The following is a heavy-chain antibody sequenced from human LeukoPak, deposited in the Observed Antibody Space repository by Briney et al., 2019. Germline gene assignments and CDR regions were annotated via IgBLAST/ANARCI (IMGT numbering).Heavy chain of an antibody. CDR1: GGSISSYY. V-gene: IGHV4-59*01. CDR2: IYYSGST. J-gene: IGHJ3*02. CDR3: ARGPPAGGGGGAFDI. D-gene: IGHD3-10*01. Sequence: PSETLSLTCSVSGGSISSYYWSWIRQPPGKGLEWIGHIYYSGSTIYNPSLKSRVTISVDTSKNQFSLKLSSVTAADTAVYYCARGPPAGGGGGAFDIWGQGTMVTVSS.